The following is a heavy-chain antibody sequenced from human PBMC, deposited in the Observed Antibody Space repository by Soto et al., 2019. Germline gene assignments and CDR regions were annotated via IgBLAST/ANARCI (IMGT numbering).Heavy chain of an antibody. J-gene: IGHJ4*02. D-gene: IGHD2-15*01. Sequence: PGGSLRLSCAASGFTFSSYAMSWVRQAPGKGLEWVSAISGSGGSTYYADSVKGRFTISRDNSKNTLYLQMNSLRAGDTAVYYCARGPSRWSPQYYFDYWGQGTLVTVSS. V-gene: IGHV3-23*01. CDR2: ISGSGGST. CDR3: ARGPSRWSPQYYFDY. CDR1: GFTFSSYA.